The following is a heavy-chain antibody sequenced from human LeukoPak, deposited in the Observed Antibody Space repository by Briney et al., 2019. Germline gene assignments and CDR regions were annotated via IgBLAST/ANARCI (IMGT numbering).Heavy chain of an antibody. J-gene: IGHJ3*02. CDR3: ARGAQRNIAVAGVDAFDI. V-gene: IGHV5-51*01. CDR2: IYPGDSDT. Sequence: GESLKISCKGSGYSFTSYWIGWVRQMPGKGLEWMGIIYPGDSDTRYSPSFQGQVTISADKSISTAYLQWSSLKASDTAMYYCARGAQRNIAVAGVDAFDIWGQGTMVTVSS. D-gene: IGHD6-19*01. CDR1: GYSFTSYW.